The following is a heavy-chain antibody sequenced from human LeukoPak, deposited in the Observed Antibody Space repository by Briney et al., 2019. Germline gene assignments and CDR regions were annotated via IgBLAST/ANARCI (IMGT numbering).Heavy chain of an antibody. CDR3: ARDADTSAFYWYFDL. CDR2: MWADGSKT. V-gene: IGHV3-33*01. Sequence: GGSLRLSCTASGFPLSNYGMHWVRQAPGKGLELVALMWADGSKTSYASSVKGRFTISRDISRNTLYLQMNSLRAEDTALYYCARDADTSAFYWYFDLWGRGTLVTVSS. J-gene: IGHJ2*01. CDR1: GFPLSNYG. D-gene: IGHD1-26*01.